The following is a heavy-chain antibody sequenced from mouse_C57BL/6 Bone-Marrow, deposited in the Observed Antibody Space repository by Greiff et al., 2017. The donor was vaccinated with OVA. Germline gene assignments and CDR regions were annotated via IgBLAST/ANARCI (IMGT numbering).Heavy chain of an antibody. CDR2: IWRGGST. Sequence: QVQLQESGPGLVQPSQSLSITCTVSGFSLTSYGVHWVRQSPGKGLEWLGVIWRGGSTDYNAAFMSRLSITKDNSKSQVFFKMTSLQADDTAIYSCAKSLRWYFDVWGTGTTVTVSS. D-gene: IGHD6-2*01. J-gene: IGHJ1*03. V-gene: IGHV2-5*01. CDR3: AKSLRWYFDV. CDR1: GFSLTSYG.